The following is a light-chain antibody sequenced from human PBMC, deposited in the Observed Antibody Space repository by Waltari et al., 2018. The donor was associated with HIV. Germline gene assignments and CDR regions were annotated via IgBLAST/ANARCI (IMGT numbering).Light chain of an antibody. CDR3: CSYAGSSTSVV. V-gene: IGLV2-23*01. J-gene: IGLJ2*01. Sequence: QSALTQPASVSGSPGQSITISCPGTSRDVGSSNLVSWYQQHPGKAPKLMIYEGSKRPSGVSNRFSGSKSGNTASLTISGLQAEDEADYYCCSYAGSSTSVVFGGGTKLTVL. CDR2: EGS. CDR1: SRDVGSSNL.